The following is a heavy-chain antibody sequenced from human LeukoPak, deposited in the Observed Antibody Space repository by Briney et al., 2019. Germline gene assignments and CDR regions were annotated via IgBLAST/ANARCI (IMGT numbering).Heavy chain of an antibody. D-gene: IGHD6-13*01. Sequence: PGASVKVSCKASGDSFTSYDINWVRQATGQGLEWMGWMNPNSGNTGYAQKFQGRVTMTRNTSISTAYMELSSLRSEDTAVYYCARGSFWGYSSSWYFGYWGQGTLVTVSS. J-gene: IGHJ4*02. CDR1: GDSFTSYD. CDR2: MNPNSGNT. V-gene: IGHV1-8*01. CDR3: ARGSFWGYSSSWYFGY.